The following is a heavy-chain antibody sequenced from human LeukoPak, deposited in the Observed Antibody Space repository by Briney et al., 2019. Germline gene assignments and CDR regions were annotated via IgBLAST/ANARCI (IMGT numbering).Heavy chain of an antibody. CDR2: IRYDGGNK. J-gene: IGHJ4*02. Sequence: PGGSLRLSCAASGFTFSSYGMHWVRQAPGKGLEWVAFIRYDGGNKYYADSVKGRFTISRDNSKNTLYLQMNSLRAEDTAVYYCAKDHYGDYEEGLFDYWGQGTLVTVSS. D-gene: IGHD4-17*01. V-gene: IGHV3-30*02. CDR1: GFTFSSYG. CDR3: AKDHYGDYEEGLFDY.